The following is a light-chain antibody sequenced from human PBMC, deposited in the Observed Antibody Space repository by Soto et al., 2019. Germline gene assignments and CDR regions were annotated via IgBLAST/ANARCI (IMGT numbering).Light chain of an antibody. CDR3: AAWDDSLNGHV. CDR1: SSNIGNNA. Sequence: QLVLTQPPSVSAAPRQRVTISCSGSSSNIGNNAVNWYQQFPGKAPNLLIYHDDLLPSGVSDRFSGSKSGTSASLAISGLQSDDEADYYCAAWDDSLNGHVFGGGTKLTVL. V-gene: IGLV1-36*01. J-gene: IGLJ3*02. CDR2: HDD.